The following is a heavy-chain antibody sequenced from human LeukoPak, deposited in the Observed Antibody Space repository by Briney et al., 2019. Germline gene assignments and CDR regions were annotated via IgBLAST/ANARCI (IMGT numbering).Heavy chain of an antibody. J-gene: IGHJ6*03. CDR2: INHSGST. D-gene: IGHD3-3*01. Sequence: SETLSLTCAVYGGSFSGYYWSWIRQPPGKGLEWIGEINHSGSTNYNPSLKSHVTISVDTSKNQFSLKLSSVTAADTAVYYCARGYDFWSGYSPNYYYYYMDVWGKGTTVTVSS. V-gene: IGHV4-34*01. CDR1: GGSFSGYY. CDR3: ARGYDFWSGYSPNYYYYYMDV.